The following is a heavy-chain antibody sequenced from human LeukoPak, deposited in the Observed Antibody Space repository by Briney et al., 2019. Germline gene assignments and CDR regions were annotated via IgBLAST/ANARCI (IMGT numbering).Heavy chain of an antibody. CDR3: ARGLDDTTILTLFDY. CDR1: GGSFRGYY. D-gene: IGHD5-18*01. J-gene: IGHJ4*02. CDR2: VNHSGST. Sequence: PSETLSLTCAVYGGSFRGYYWSWIRQPPGRGLEWIGEVNHSGSTNYNPSLKSRVTISVDTSKNQFSLRLSSVTAADTALYYCARGLDDTTILTLFDYWGQGTLVTVSS. V-gene: IGHV4-34*01.